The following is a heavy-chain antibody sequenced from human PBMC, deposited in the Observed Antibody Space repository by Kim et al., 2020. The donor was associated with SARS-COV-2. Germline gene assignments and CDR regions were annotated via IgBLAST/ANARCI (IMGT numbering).Heavy chain of an antibody. CDR1: GFTFTGSW. CDR2: IKQDGSEK. V-gene: IGHV3-7*01. Sequence: GGSLRLSCVASGFTFTGSWMTWVRQAPGKGLERVANIKQDGSEKYYVDSVKGRFTISRDDAKNSLYLQMNSLRAEDTAVYYCARGRGFDIWGQGTLVTVS. CDR3: ARGRGFDI. J-gene: IGHJ3*02.